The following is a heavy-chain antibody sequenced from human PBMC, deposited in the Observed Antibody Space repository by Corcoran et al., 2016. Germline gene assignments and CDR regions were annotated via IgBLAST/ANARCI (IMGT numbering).Heavy chain of an antibody. J-gene: IGHJ4*02. CDR1: GYTFTSYG. CDR2: ISAYNGNT. Sequence: QVQLVQSGAEVKKPGASVKVSCKASGYTFTSYGISWVRQAPGQGLEWMGWISAYNGNTNYAQKLQGRVTMTTDTSTSTAYMELRSLRSDDTAVYYCARDQPNYDILTGRSYFDYWGQGTLVTVSS. D-gene: IGHD3-9*01. CDR3: ARDQPNYDILTGRSYFDY. V-gene: IGHV1-18*01.